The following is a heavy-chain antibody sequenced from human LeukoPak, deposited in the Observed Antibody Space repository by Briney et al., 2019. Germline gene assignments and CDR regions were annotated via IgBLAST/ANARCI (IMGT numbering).Heavy chain of an antibody. CDR2: IDPSGGST. Sequence: ASVKVSCKASGYTFTAYYMHWVRQAPGQGLEWMGVIDPSGGSTSYAQRFQDRVTMTSDTSTSTVYMELSSPRSEDTAVYYCARGDGDSDSNGVLMGWFDPWGQGTLVTVSS. J-gene: IGHJ5*02. CDR3: ARGDGDSDSNGVLMGWFDP. D-gene: IGHD3-22*01. CDR1: GYTFTAYY. V-gene: IGHV1-46*01.